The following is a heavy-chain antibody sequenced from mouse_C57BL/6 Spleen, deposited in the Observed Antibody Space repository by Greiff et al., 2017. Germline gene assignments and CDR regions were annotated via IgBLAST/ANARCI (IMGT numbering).Heavy chain of an antibody. D-gene: IGHD2-3*01. J-gene: IGHJ2*01. CDR2: INPNNGGT. CDR1: GYSFTDYY. CDR3: ANNIHLYDGYYAYYFDY. Sequence: EVKLQQSGPELVKPGASVKISCKASGYSFTDYYMNWVKQSHGKSLEWIGDINPNNGGTSYNQKFKGKATLTVDKSSSTAYMELRSLTSEDSAVYYCANNIHLYDGYYAYYFDYWGQGTTLTVSS. V-gene: IGHV1-26*01.